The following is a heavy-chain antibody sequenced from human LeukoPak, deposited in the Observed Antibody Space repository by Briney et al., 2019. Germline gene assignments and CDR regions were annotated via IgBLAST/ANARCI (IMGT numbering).Heavy chain of an antibody. Sequence: SETLSLTCTVSGGSMSGYSWSWIRQPAGKGLEWIGRVYTSGSTNYNPSLKSRVTMSVDTSKNQFSLKLTSMTASDTAVYYCARDQSSGYYNWFDPWGQGTLVTVSS. V-gene: IGHV4-4*07. CDR1: GGSMSGYS. D-gene: IGHD3-22*01. J-gene: IGHJ5*02. CDR2: VYTSGST. CDR3: ARDQSSGYYNWFDP.